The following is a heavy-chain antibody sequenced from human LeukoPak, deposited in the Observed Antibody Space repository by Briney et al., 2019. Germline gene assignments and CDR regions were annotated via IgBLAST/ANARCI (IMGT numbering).Heavy chain of an antibody. CDR3: ARSVEMATID. J-gene: IGHJ4*02. V-gene: IGHV4-4*09. Sequence: SETPSLTCTVSGGSISSYYWSWIRQPPGKGLEWIGYIYTSGSTNYNPSLKSRVTISVDTSKNQFSLKLSSVTAADTAVYYCARSVEMATIDWGQGTLVTVSS. D-gene: IGHD5-24*01. CDR2: IYTSGST. CDR1: GGSISSYY.